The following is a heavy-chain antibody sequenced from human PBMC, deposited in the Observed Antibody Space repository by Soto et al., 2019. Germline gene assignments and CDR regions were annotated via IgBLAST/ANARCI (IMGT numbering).Heavy chain of an antibody. J-gene: IGHJ6*02. V-gene: IGHV1-69*13. CDR1: GGTFSSYA. D-gene: IGHD2-15*01. Sequence: ASVKVSCKASGGTFSSYAISWVRQAPGQGLEWMGGIIPIFGTANYAQKFQGRVTITADESTSTAYMELSSLRSEDTAVYYCARDRLVVVAAKSYYYYGMDVWGQGTTVTVSS. CDR2: IIPIFGTA. CDR3: ARDRLVVVAAKSYYYYGMDV.